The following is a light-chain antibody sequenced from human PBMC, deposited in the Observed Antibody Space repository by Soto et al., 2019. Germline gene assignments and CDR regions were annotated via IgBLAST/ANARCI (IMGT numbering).Light chain of an antibody. CDR3: QQYNNWPPT. V-gene: IGKV3-15*01. CDR1: QSVNSN. J-gene: IGKJ1*01. Sequence: EKVMTQSPATLSVSPGETTTLSCRASQSVNSNLAWYQQKPGQAPRLLMHGASSRATGVPARFSGSGSGTEFTLTISSLQSEDFAFYYCQQYNNWPPTFGQGTKAEVK. CDR2: GAS.